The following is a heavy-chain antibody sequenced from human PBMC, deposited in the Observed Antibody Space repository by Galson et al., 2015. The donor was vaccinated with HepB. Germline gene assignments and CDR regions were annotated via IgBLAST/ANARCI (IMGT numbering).Heavy chain of an antibody. D-gene: IGHD4-23*01. J-gene: IGHJ2*01. CDR3: ARARVRWTVDWYFDL. Sequence: TLSLTCTVSGGSISSGGYYWSWICQHPGKGLEWIGYIYYSGSTYYNPSLKSRVTISVDTSKNQFSLKLSSVTAADTAVYYCARARVRWTVDWYFDLWGRGTLVTVSS. CDR1: GGSISSGGYY. CDR2: IYYSGST. V-gene: IGHV4-31*03.